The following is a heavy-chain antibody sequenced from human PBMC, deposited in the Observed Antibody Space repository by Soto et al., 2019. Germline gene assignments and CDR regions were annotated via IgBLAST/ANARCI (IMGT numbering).Heavy chain of an antibody. V-gene: IGHV4-39*01. CDR2: IYYSGST. D-gene: IGHD2-15*01. J-gene: IGHJ6*02. Sequence: WGWIRQPPGKGLEWIGSIYYSGSTYYNPSLKSRVTISVDTSKNQFSLKLSSVTAADTAVYYCARQLVSRYCSGGSCYSNYYYGMDVWGQGTTVTVSS. CDR3: ARQLVSRYCSGGSCYSNYYYGMDV.